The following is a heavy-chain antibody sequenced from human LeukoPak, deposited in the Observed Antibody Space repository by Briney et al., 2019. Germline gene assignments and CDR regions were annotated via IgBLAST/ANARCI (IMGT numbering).Heavy chain of an antibody. CDR3: ATSGYSSGWYGY. J-gene: IGHJ4*02. CDR1: GGTFSSYA. V-gene: IGHV1-69*06. CDR2: IIPIFGTA. Sequence: ASVKVSCKASGGTFSSYAISWVRQAPGQGLEWMGGIIPIFGTASYAQKFQGRVTITADKSASTAYMELSSLRSEDTAVYYCATSGYSSGWYGYWGQGTLVTVSS. D-gene: IGHD6-19*01.